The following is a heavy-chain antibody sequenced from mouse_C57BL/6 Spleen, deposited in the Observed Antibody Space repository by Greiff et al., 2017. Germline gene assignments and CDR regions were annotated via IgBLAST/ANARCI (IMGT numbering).Heavy chain of an antibody. CDR1: GYGFSSSW. CDR3: AREAITTVVAPYAMDY. D-gene: IGHD1-1*01. V-gene: IGHV1-82*01. J-gene: IGHJ4*01. CDR2: IYPGDGDT. Sequence: QVQLKQSGPELVKPGASVKISCKASGYGFSSSWMNWVKQRPGKGLEWIGRIYPGDGDTNYNGKFKGKATLTADKSSSTAYMQLSSLTSEDSAVYFCAREAITTVVAPYAMDYWGQGTSVTVSS.